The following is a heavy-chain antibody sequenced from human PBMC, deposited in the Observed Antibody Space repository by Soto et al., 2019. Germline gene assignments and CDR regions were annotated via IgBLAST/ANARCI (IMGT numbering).Heavy chain of an antibody. CDR3: ARVDCSPSNCYNRYYGRDV. CDR1: GFTFSSYW. V-gene: IGHV3-7*04. D-gene: IGHD2-2*02. CDR2: MNQDGGEK. J-gene: IGHJ6*02. Sequence: EVQLVESGGGLVQPGGSLRLSCAVSGFTFSSYWMTWFRQAPGKGLEWVADMNQDGGEKYYVDSVKGRFTISRDNAKTSLYLQMNSLRVEDTAVYYCARVDCSPSNCYNRYYGRDVWGQGTTVTVSS.